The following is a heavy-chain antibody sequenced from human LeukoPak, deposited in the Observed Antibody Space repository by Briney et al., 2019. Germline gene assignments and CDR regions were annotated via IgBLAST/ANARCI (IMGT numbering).Heavy chain of an antibody. J-gene: IGHJ4*02. D-gene: IGHD3-10*01. Sequence: SETLSLTCTVSGGSVSGYYWSWIRQPPGKGLEWIGYIYYSGTTNYNPSLKSRVNMSVDTSKNQFSLKESSVTAADTAVYYCARFGAYYFDYWGQGTLVTVSS. V-gene: IGHV4-59*02. CDR1: GGSVSGYY. CDR3: ARFGAYYFDY. CDR2: IYYSGTT.